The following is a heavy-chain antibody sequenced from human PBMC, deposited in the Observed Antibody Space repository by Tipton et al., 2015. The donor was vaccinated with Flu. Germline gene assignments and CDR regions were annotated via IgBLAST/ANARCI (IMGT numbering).Heavy chain of an antibody. CDR2: IYSGGST. J-gene: IGHJ3*02. Sequence: SLRLSCAASGFTVSSNYMSWVRQAPGKGLEWVSVIYSGGSTYYADSVKGRFPISRDNSKNTLYLQMNSLRAEDTAVYYCASELGPRDAFDIWGQGTMVTVSS. D-gene: IGHD7-27*01. V-gene: IGHV3-53*01. CDR1: GFTVSSNY. CDR3: ASELGPRDAFDI.